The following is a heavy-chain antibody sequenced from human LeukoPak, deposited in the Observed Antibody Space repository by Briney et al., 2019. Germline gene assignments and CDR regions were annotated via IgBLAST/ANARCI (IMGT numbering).Heavy chain of an antibody. D-gene: IGHD1-26*01. Sequence: GGSLRLSYEGTGFTFRSYSMNWVRQAPGKGLEWVSSISPSGDSTWNADSVRGRFTISRDNAKNSLSLQMDSLRADDTALYFCARDFVGESGAAGYWGQGTLVTVSS. CDR1: GFTFRSYS. CDR3: ARDFVGESGAAGY. CDR2: ISPSGDST. J-gene: IGHJ4*02. V-gene: IGHV3-21*01.